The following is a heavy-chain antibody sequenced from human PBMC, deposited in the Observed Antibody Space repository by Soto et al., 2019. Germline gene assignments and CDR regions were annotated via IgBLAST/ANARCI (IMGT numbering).Heavy chain of an antibody. CDR3: ARDASSTGWYYFDY. CDR2: TYHRSKWYN. CDR1: GDSVSSNSAT. J-gene: IGHJ4*02. D-gene: IGHD6-19*01. Sequence: SQTLSLTCAISGDSVSSNSATWNWIRQSPSRGLEWLGRTYHRSKWYNDYAVSMTSRITISPDTSKNQFSLQLDSVTPEDTAVYYCARDASSTGWYYFDYRGQGALVTVSS. V-gene: IGHV6-1*01.